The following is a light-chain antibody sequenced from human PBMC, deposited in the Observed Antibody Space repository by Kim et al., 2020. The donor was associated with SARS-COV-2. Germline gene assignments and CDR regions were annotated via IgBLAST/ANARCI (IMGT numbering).Light chain of an antibody. CDR3: QQTHSFPLT. CDR2: EAS. V-gene: IGKV1D-12*01. J-gene: IGKJ4*01. CDR1: QDISSW. Sequence: DIQMTQSPSSVSASVGDRVTITCRASQDISSWLGWYQQKPGKAPKVLIYEASNLQSGVPSRFSGSGSGTDFTLTINSQQPEDFATYYCQQTHSFPLTFGGGTKLEI.